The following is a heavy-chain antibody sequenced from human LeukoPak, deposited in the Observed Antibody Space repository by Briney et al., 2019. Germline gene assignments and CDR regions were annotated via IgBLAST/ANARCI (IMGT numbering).Heavy chain of an antibody. CDR1: GGSFSGYY. CDR2: IIHRGST. D-gene: IGHD2-15*01. V-gene: IGHV4-34*12. Sequence: PSETLSLTCAVYGGSFSGYYWSWIRQPPGKGLEWIGEIIHRGSTNYNPSLKSRVTISVDTSKNQFSLKVSSVTAADTAVYYCARDNIVVVAATKAYYFDYWGQGTLVTVSS. CDR3: ARDNIVVVAATKAYYFDY. J-gene: IGHJ4*02.